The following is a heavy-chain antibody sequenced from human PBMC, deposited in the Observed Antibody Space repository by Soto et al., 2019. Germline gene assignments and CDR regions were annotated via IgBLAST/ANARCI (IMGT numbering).Heavy chain of an antibody. D-gene: IGHD3-22*01. CDR1: GDGFSNYG. V-gene: IGHV1-18*01. CDR2: ISAYDGQS. CDR3: ARVWYYDSSGYYAFDY. J-gene: IGHJ4*02. Sequence: ASGKVSCKASGDGFSNYGFSWVRQAPGQGLEWMGWISAYDGQSNYIKKFQGRVTMTTDTSSSTAYMELRSLRSDDTAVYYCARVWYYDSSGYYAFDYWGLGTLVPVSS.